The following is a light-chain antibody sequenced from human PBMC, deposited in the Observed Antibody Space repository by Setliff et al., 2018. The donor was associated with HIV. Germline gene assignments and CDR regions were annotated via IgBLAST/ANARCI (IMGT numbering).Light chain of an antibody. Sequence: SYELTQPPSVSVAPGKTARITCGGNKIGSKSVHWYQQKPGQAPVLVVYDDSDRPSGIPERFSGSNSGNTATLTISRVEAGDVADYYCQVWDSSSDHYVFGTGTKVTV. V-gene: IGLV3-21*03. CDR3: QVWDSSSDHYV. CDR1: KIGSKS. CDR2: DDS. J-gene: IGLJ1*01.